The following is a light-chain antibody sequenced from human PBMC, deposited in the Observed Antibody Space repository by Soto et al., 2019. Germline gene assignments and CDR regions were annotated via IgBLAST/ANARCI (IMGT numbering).Light chain of an antibody. CDR2: KAS. J-gene: IGKJ2*01. V-gene: IGKV1-5*03. Sequence: DIQMTQSPSTLSASVGDRVTITCRASQSISSWLAWYQQKRGKAPKLLIYKASSLESGAPSRFSRSGSGTEFTLTISSLQRDDFATYYCQQYNSYHTFGQGTKLEIK. CDR1: QSISSW. CDR3: QQYNSYHT.